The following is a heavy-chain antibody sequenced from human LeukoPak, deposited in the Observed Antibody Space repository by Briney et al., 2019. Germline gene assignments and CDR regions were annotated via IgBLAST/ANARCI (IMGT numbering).Heavy chain of an antibody. Sequence: GGSLRLSCASSGFIFNNYAMHWVRQPPGKGLEWVSGISWNSGSIDYADSVKGRFTISRDNAKNSLYLQMNSLRVEDTAFYYCAKDNRRHYTSGPNPDSLHWGQGALVTVSS. CDR2: ISWNSGSI. CDR3: AKDNRRHYTSGPNPDSLH. CDR1: GFIFNNYA. J-gene: IGHJ4*02. V-gene: IGHV3-9*01. D-gene: IGHD6-19*01.